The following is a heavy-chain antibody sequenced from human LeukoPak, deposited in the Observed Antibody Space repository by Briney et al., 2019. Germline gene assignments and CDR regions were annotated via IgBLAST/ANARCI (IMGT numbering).Heavy chain of an antibody. D-gene: IGHD4-23*01. CDR1: GGSISSSSYY. J-gene: IGHJ4*02. V-gene: IGHV4-39*07. CDR2: IYYSGST. CDR3: ARDLGGGNSPPPPY. Sequence: SETLSLTCTVSGGSISSSSYYWGWIRQPPGKGLEWIGSIYYSGSTYYNPSLKSRVTISVDTSKNQFSLKLSSVTAADTAVYYCARDLGGGNSPPPPYWGQGTLVTVSS.